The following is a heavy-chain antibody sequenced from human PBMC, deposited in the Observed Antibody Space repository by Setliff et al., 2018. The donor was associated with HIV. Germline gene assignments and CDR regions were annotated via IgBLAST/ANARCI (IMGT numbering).Heavy chain of an antibody. CDR1: GFTFSDYS. CDR3: ARDAPGGGGNSGYYMDV. CDR2: ISSSSETL. D-gene: IGHD2-21*02. Sequence: GGSLRLSCAPSGFTFSDYSMNWVRQAPGRGLEWVSYISSSSETLKYADSVKGRFTISRHNDEKLLYLQMNSLRAEDTAVYYCARDAPGGGGNSGYYMDVWGKGTTVTVSS. J-gene: IGHJ6*03. V-gene: IGHV3-48*01.